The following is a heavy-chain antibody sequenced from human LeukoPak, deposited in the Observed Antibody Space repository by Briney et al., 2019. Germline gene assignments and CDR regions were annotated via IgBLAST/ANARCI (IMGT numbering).Heavy chain of an antibody. CDR2: IYHSGST. Sequence: GSLRLSCAASGFTFSSYWMSWVRQPPGKGLEWIGEIYHSGSTNYNPSLKSRVTISVDKSKNQFSLKLSSVTAADTAVYYCAGSFRGYSFDYWGQGTLVTVSS. D-gene: IGHD5-18*01. CDR3: AGSFRGYSFDY. V-gene: IGHV4-4*02. J-gene: IGHJ4*02. CDR1: GFTFSSYW.